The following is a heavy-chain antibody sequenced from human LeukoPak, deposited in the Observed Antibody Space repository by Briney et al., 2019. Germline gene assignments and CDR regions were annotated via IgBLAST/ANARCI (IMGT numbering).Heavy chain of an antibody. Sequence: GGSLRLSCAASGFSFSSYWMSWVRQAPGKGLEWVSSISSSSSYIYYADSVKGRFTISRDNAKNSLYLQMNSLRAEDTAVYYFARDAGYSSPPRGDYGGKGTLVTVSS. CDR2: ISSSSSYI. CDR3: ARDAGYSSPPRGDY. CDR1: GFSFSSYW. V-gene: IGHV3-21*01. D-gene: IGHD6-13*01. J-gene: IGHJ4*02.